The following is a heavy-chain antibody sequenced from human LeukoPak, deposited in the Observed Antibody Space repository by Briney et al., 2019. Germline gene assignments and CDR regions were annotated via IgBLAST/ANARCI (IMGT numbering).Heavy chain of an antibody. J-gene: IGHJ6*03. V-gene: IGHV4-4*07. D-gene: IGHD5-18*01. CDR3: ARSGYSYGTSYYYYYYMDV. CDR2: IYTSGST. Sequence: SETLSLTCTVSGGSISSYYWSWIRQPAGKGLEWIGHIYTSGSTNYNPSLKSRVTMSVDTSKNQFSLKLSSVTAADTAVYYCARSGYSYGTSYYYYYYMDVWGKGTTVTVSS. CDR1: GGSISSYY.